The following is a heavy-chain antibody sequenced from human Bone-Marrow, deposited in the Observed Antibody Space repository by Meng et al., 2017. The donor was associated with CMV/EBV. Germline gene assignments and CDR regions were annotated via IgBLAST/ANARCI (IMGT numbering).Heavy chain of an antibody. CDR1: GFTFSSYA. Sequence: GESLKISCAASGFTFSSYAMSWVRQAPGKGLEWVSAISGSGGSTYYADSVKGRFTISRDNAKNSLYLQMNSLRAEDTALYYCAKVSYYYGMDVWGQGTTVTVSS. CDR3: AKVSYYYGMDV. V-gene: IGHV3-23*01. J-gene: IGHJ6*02. CDR2: ISGSGGST.